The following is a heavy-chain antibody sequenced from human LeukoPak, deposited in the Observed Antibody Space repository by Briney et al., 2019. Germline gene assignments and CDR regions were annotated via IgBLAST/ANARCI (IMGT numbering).Heavy chain of an antibody. Sequence: KTSETLSLTCAVYGRSFSGYYWSWIRQPPGKGLEWIGEINHGGSTNYNPSLKSRVTISVDTSKNQFSLKLSSVTAADTAVYYCATFPRLPGIAAGGPPQGWFDPWGQGTLVTVSS. CDR2: INHGGST. J-gene: IGHJ5*02. V-gene: IGHV4-34*01. CDR1: GRSFSGYY. CDR3: ATFPRLPGIAAGGPPQGWFDP. D-gene: IGHD6-13*01.